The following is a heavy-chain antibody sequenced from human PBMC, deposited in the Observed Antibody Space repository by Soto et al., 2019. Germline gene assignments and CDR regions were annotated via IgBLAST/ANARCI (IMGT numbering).Heavy chain of an antibody. Sequence: PSETLSLTCAVYGGSFSDYYWSWIRQPPGKGLEWIGEINPSGSTNYNPSLKSRVTISVDTSKNQFSLKLSSVTAADTAVYYCARGLPGYSSSWYDYWGQGALVTVPQ. D-gene: IGHD6-13*01. CDR1: GGSFSDYY. J-gene: IGHJ4*02. CDR3: ARGLPGYSSSWYDY. V-gene: IGHV4-34*01. CDR2: INPSGST.